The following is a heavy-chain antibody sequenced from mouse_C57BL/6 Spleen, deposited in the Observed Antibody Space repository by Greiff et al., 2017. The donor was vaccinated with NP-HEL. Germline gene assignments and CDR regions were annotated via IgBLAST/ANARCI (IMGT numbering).Heavy chain of an antibody. V-gene: IGHV5-9-1*02. D-gene: IGHD3-3*01. Sequence: EVHLVESGEGLVKPGGSLKLSCAASGFTFSSYAMSWVRQTPEKRLEWVAYISSGGDYIYYADTVKGRFTISRDNARNTLYLQMSSLKSEDTAMYYCTRDLLGGRGFAYWGQGTLVTVSA. CDR1: GFTFSSYA. J-gene: IGHJ3*01. CDR2: ISSGGDYI. CDR3: TRDLLGGRGFAY.